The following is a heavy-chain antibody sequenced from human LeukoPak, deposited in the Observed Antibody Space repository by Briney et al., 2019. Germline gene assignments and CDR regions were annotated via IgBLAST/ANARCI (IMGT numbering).Heavy chain of an antibody. V-gene: IGHV4-4*07. CDR2: IYTSGST. CDR1: GGSISSYY. CDR3: ARDFGDSSSWYGYAFDI. J-gene: IGHJ3*02. Sequence: PSETLSLTCTVSGGSISSYYWSWIRQPAGKGLEWIGRIYTSGSTNYNPSLKSRVTMSVDTSKNQFFLKLSSVTAADTAVYYCARDFGDSSSWYGYAFDIWGQGTMVTVSS. D-gene: IGHD6-13*01.